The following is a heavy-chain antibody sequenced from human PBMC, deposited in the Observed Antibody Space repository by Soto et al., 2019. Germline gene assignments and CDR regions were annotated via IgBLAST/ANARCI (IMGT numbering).Heavy chain of an antibody. CDR2: ISGSGGST. CDR1: GFTFSIYA. Sequence: GSLRLSCTASGFTFSIYAMSWIRQAPGKGLEWVSAISGSGGSTYYADSVKGRSTISRDNSKNTLYLQMNSLRAEDTAVYYCAKSLSSAKSASRYFDLWGRGTLVTVSS. J-gene: IGHJ2*01. V-gene: IGHV3-23*01. CDR3: AKSLSSAKSASRYFDL. D-gene: IGHD6-25*01.